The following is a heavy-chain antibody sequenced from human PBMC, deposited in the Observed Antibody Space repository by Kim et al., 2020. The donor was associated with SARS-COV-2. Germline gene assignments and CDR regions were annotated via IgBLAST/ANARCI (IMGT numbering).Heavy chain of an antibody. CDR3: ARHGNYYVSQRWFDP. J-gene: IGHJ5*02. Sequence: SFRGQVTISADKSISTAYLQWSSLKASDTAMYYCARHGNYYVSQRWFDPWGQGTLVTVSS. D-gene: IGHD3-22*01. V-gene: IGHV5-51*01.